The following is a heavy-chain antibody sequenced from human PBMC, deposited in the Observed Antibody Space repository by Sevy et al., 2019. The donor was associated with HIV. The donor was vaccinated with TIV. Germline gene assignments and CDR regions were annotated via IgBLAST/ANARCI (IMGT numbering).Heavy chain of an antibody. CDR1: GFTIRTYN. CDR3: ARDLVIPGTTDYFYYGMDV. D-gene: IGHD6-13*01. J-gene: IGHJ6*02. Sequence: GGSLRLSCAASGFTIRTYNMNWVRQAPGKGLEWVSSISSSSTYIYYADSVKGRFTISRDNAKNSLYLQMSSLRAEDTAVYYRARDLVIPGTTDYFYYGMDVWGQGTTVTVSS. V-gene: IGHV3-21*01. CDR2: ISSSSTYI.